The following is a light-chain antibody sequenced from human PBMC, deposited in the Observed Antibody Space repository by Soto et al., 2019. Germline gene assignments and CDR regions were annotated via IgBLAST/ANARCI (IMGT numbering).Light chain of an antibody. CDR3: QQSYSPPLT. J-gene: IGKJ5*01. Sequence: EIVLTQSPGTLSLSPGERATLSCRASQSVSSSYLAWYQQKPGQAPRLLIYGASSRATGIPDRFSGSGSGTDFTLTISRLEPEDFAVYYCQQSYSPPLTFGQGTRLELK. CDR1: QSVSSSY. V-gene: IGKV3-20*01. CDR2: GAS.